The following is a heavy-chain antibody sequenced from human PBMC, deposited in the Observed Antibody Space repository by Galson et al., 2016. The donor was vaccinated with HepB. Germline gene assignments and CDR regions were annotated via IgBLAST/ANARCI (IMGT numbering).Heavy chain of an antibody. CDR1: GFTFSRYV. V-gene: IGHV3-13*01. Sequence: SLRLSCAASGFTFSRYVLHWFRPVTGKGLEWVSAIGTAGDTYYPGSVKGRFTISRENAKNSLYLQMNSLRDEDTAVYYCARDGGGTGGYYYYAMDVWGQGTTVTVSS. CDR3: ARDGGGTGGYYYYAMDV. D-gene: IGHD1-14*01. J-gene: IGHJ6*02. CDR2: IGTAGDT.